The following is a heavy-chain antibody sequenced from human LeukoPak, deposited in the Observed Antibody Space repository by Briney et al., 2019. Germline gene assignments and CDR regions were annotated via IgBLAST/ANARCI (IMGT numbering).Heavy chain of an antibody. Sequence: SETLSLTCSVSGGSISSSSYYWGWIRQPPGKGLEWIGSIYYSGSTYYNPSLKSRVTISVDTSKNQFSLKLSSVTAADTAVYYCARGASSWYPYHYYYYTDVWGKGTTVTVSS. CDR2: IYYSGST. D-gene: IGHD6-13*01. CDR3: ARGASSWYPYHYYYYTDV. V-gene: IGHV4-39*07. J-gene: IGHJ6*03. CDR1: GGSISSSSYY.